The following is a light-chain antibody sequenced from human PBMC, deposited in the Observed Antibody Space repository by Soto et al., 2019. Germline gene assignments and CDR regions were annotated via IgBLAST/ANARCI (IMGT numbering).Light chain of an antibody. V-gene: IGKV1-5*01. Sequence: DIQMTQSTSTLSASVGDRVTITCRASQSIDNWLAWYEQKPGKAPKLLIYHASSLQSGVPSRFSGSGSGTKFTPTISSLQPDDFASYYCQQYNSYVYTFGQGTRLEIK. CDR3: QQYNSYVYT. CDR2: HAS. J-gene: IGKJ5*01. CDR1: QSIDNW.